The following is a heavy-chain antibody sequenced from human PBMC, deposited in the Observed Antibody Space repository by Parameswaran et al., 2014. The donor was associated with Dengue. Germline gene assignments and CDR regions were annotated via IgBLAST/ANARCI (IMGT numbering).Heavy chain of an antibody. D-gene: IGHD1-1*01. Sequence: VRQMPGKGLEWMGRIDPSDSYTNYSPSFQGHVTISADKSISTAYLQWSSLKASDTAMYYCAGGERYYYYYYGMDVWAKDHGHRLL. J-gene: IGHJ6*04. V-gene: IGHV5-10-1*01. CDR2: IDPSDSYT. CDR3: AGGERYYYYYYGMDV.